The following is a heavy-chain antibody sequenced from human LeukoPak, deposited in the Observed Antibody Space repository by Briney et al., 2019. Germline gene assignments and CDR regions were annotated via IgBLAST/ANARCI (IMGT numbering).Heavy chain of an antibody. CDR3: ATERGYTSSWSRNAFDY. D-gene: IGHD6-13*01. Sequence: ASVKVSCKASGYTFTGYYMHWVRQAPGQGLEWMGWINPNSGGTKYAQKFQGMGTMTRDTSISTAYMELSRLRIDDTAVFYCATERGYTSSWSRNAFDYWGQGTLVTVSS. CDR2: INPNSGGT. CDR1: GYTFTGYY. V-gene: IGHV1-2*02. J-gene: IGHJ4*02.